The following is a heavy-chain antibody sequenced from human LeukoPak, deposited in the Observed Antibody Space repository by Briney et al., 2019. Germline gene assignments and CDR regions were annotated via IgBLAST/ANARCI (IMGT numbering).Heavy chain of an antibody. J-gene: IGHJ5*02. CDR1: GYTFTGYY. D-gene: IGHD6-6*01. CDR3: ASVGYSSSSGWFDP. Sequence: ASVKVSCKASGYTFTGYYMHWVRQAPGQGLEWMGWINPNSGGTNYAQKFQGRVTMTRDTSLSTAYMELSRLRSDDTAVYYCASVGYSSSSGWFDPWGQGTLVTVSS. V-gene: IGHV1-2*02. CDR2: INPNSGGT.